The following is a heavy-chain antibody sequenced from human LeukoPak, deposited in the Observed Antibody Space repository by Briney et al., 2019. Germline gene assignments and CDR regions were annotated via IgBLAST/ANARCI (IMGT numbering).Heavy chain of an antibody. D-gene: IGHD5-24*01. V-gene: IGHV1-18*01. Sequence: AASVKVSCKASGYIFINYGITWVRQAPGQGLEWMGWISVYNGNTDYAQNLQGRVTMTTDTSTSTAYMELRSLRSDDTAVYYCARLQFGGSTSRCYYYYMDFWGKGTTVTVSS. CDR1: GYIFINYG. CDR3: ARLQFGGSTSRCYYYYMDF. J-gene: IGHJ6*03. CDR2: ISVYNGNT.